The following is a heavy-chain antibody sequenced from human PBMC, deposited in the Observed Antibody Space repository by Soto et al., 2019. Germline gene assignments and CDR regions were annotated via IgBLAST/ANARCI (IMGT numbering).Heavy chain of an antibody. D-gene: IGHD3-3*01. CDR1: GFSLSTSGMC. V-gene: IGHV2-70*01. Sequence: SGPTLVNPTQTLTLTCTFSGFSLSTSGMCVSWIRQPPGKALEWLALIDWDDDKYYSTSLKTRLTISKDTSKNQVVLTMTNMDPVDTATYYCARIPYTIFGVVPRLGYYHGMDVWGQGTTVTVSS. J-gene: IGHJ6*02. CDR2: IDWDDDK. CDR3: ARIPYTIFGVVPRLGYYHGMDV.